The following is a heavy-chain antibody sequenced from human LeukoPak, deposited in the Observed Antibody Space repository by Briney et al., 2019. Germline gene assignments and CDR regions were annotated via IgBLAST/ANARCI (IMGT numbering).Heavy chain of an antibody. CDR2: ISSSSSYI. V-gene: IGHV3-21*01. J-gene: IGHJ5*02. CDR1: GFTFSSYS. CDR3: ARHEVAGDWFDP. Sequence: GGSLRLSCAASGFTFSSYSMNWVRQAPGKGLEWVSSISSSSSYIYYADSVKGRFTISRDNAKNSLYLQMNSLRAEDTAVYYCARHEVAGDWFDPWGQGTLVTVSS. D-gene: IGHD3-10*01.